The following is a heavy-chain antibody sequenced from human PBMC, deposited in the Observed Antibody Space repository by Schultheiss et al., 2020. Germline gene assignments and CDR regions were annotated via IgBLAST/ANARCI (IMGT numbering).Heavy chain of an antibody. CDR1: GYSISSGYY. D-gene: IGHD6-13*01. V-gene: IGHV4-38-2*02. CDR2: IYYSGST. J-gene: IGHJ4*02. Sequence: SETLFLTCTVSGYSISSGYYWGWIRQPPEKGLEWIGSIYYSGSTYYNPSLKSRVTISVDTSKNQFSLRLSSVTAADTAVYYCARGLDSTNWAFDYWGQGTLVTVSS. CDR3: ARGLDSTNWAFDY.